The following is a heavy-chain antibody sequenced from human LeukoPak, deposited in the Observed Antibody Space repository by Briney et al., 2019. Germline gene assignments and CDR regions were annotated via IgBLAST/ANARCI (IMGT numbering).Heavy chain of an antibody. CDR3: ARSSMDGSVYSGYDYYFDY. CDR1: GGSISSYY. D-gene: IGHD5-12*01. Sequence: SETLSLTCTVYGGSISSYYWSWIRQPPGKGLDWIGYIYYSGSTNYNPSLKSRVTISVDTSKNQFSLKLSSVTAADTAVYYCARSSMDGSVYSGYDYYFDYWGQGNLVTVSS. J-gene: IGHJ4*02. CDR2: IYYSGST. V-gene: IGHV4-59*01.